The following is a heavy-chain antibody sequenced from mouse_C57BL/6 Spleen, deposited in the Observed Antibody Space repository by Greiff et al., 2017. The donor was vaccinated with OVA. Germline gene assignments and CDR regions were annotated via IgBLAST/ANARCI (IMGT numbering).Heavy chain of an antibody. J-gene: IGHJ2*01. Sequence: VQLQQSGPELVKPGDSVKISCKASGYSFTGYFMNWVMQSHGKSLEWIGRINPYNGDTFYNQKLKGKATLTVDKSSRTAQMELRSLTSEDSAVYYCARGVDSNYWFDYWGQGTTLTVSS. CDR2: INPYNGDT. V-gene: IGHV1-20*01. CDR1: GYSFTGYF. CDR3: ARGVDSNYWFDY. D-gene: IGHD2-5*01.